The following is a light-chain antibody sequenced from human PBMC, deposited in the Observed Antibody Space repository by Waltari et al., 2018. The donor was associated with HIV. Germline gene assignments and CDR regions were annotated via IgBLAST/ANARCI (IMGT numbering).Light chain of an antibody. J-gene: IGLJ3*02. Sequence: QSALTQPPSASGSPGQSVTIPCTGTSSDVGGYNYVSWYQQPPGKAPKLLIYEVSKGPAGVPDRFSGSQSGNTASLTVSGLQAEDEADYCCNSYAGSNNWVFGGGTKLTVL. CDR3: NSYAGSNNWV. V-gene: IGLV2-8*01. CDR2: EVS. CDR1: SSDVGGYNY.